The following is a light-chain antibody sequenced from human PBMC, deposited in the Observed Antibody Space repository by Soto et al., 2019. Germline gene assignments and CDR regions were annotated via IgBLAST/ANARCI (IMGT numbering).Light chain of an antibody. V-gene: IGKV1-5*03. J-gene: IGKJ4*01. CDR1: QSITIW. CDR2: KAS. CDR3: QQYKSHPLT. Sequence: DIQMTQSPSTLSAFVGDRVTITCRASQSITIWLAWYQQKPGKAPKLLMYKASSLEGGVPSRFSGSGSGTEFTLTISSLQPADSATYYCQQYKSHPLTFGGGTKVDIK.